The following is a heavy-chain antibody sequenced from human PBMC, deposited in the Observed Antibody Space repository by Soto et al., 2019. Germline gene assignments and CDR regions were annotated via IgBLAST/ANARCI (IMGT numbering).Heavy chain of an antibody. Sequence: QVQLVQSGAEVKKPGSSVKVSCKASGGTFSSYTISWVRQAPGQGLEWMGRIIPILGIANYAQKFQGRVTITADKSTSTAYMELSSLRSEDTAVYYGARAPRIAVAEIFDYWGQGTLVTVSS. CDR1: GGTFSSYT. V-gene: IGHV1-69*02. J-gene: IGHJ4*02. CDR2: IIPILGIA. CDR3: ARAPRIAVAEIFDY. D-gene: IGHD6-19*01.